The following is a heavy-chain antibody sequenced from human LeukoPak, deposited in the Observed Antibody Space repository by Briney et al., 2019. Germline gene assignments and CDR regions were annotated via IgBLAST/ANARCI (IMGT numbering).Heavy chain of an antibody. CDR2: IKQDGSEK. Sequence: GGSLRLSCAASGFTFSSYWMSWVRQAPGKGLEWVANIKQDGSEKYYVDSVKGRFTISRDNAKNSLYLQMNSLRAEDTAVYYCLVSSQGASVHNWFDPWGQGTLVTVSS. CDR3: LVSSQGASVHNWFDP. CDR1: GFTFSSYW. D-gene: IGHD6-13*01. V-gene: IGHV3-7*01. J-gene: IGHJ5*02.